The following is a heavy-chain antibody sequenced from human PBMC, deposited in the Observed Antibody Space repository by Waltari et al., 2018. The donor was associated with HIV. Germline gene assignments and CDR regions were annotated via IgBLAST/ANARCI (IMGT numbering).Heavy chain of an antibody. J-gene: IGHJ2*01. D-gene: IGHD4-17*01. V-gene: IGHV3-53*01. Sequence: EVQVVESGGSLIQPGGSLRLSCAASGFTVSGWYLTWVRQAPGKGLEWISLIAGGGSPSYAASVKGRFTLSRDTSTNTIYLQMDNLRAEGTAMYHCATTSTVGRNWHFDVWGRGSLVTVSS. CDR2: IAGGGSP. CDR1: GFTVSGWY. CDR3: ATTSTVGRNWHFDV.